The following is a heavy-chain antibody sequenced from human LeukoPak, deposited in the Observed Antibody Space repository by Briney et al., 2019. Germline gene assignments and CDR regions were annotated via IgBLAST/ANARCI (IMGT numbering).Heavy chain of an antibody. Sequence: SETLSLTCTVSGGSISSYYWSWIRQPAGKGLEWIGRIYTSGSTNYNPSLKSRVTMSVDTSKNQFSLKLSSVTAADTAVYYRARDHSYYDSSGHSDPWGQGTLVTVSS. CDR2: IYTSGST. J-gene: IGHJ5*02. D-gene: IGHD3-22*01. V-gene: IGHV4-4*07. CDR1: GGSISSYY. CDR3: ARDHSYYDSSGHSDP.